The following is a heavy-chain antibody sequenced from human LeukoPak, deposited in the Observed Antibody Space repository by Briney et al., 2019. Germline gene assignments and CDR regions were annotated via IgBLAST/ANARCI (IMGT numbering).Heavy chain of an antibody. CDR2: ISGSGGST. CDR3: AKGTYLDYGACVRPGWLVYIDY. J-gene: IGHJ4*02. Sequence: GGSLRLSCAASGFTFSSYAMSWVRQAPGKGLEWVSAISGSGGSTYYADSVKGRFTISRDNSKNTLYLQMNSLRAEDTAVYYCAKGTYLDYGACVRPGWLVYIDYCGQGTLVTDSS. D-gene: IGHD4-17*01. V-gene: IGHV3-23*01. CDR1: GFTFSSYA.